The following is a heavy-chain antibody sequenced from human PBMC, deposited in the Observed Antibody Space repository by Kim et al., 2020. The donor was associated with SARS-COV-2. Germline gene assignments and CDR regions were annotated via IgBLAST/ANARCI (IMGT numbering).Heavy chain of an antibody. J-gene: IGHJ5*02. CDR1: GGSFSGYY. CDR2: INHSGST. Sequence: SETLSLTCAVYGGSFSGYYWSWIRQPPGKGLEWIGEINHSGSTNYNPSLKSRVTISVDTSKNQFSLKLSSVTAADTAVYYCARAVEYWFDPWGQGTLVTVSS. CDR3: ARAVEYWFDP. V-gene: IGHV4-34*01. D-gene: IGHD1-1*01.